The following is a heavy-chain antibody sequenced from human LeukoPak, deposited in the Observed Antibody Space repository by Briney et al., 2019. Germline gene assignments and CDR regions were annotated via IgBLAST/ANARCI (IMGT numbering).Heavy chain of an antibody. CDR2: ISGSGGDI. D-gene: IGHD6-19*01. J-gene: IGHJ5*02. CDR1: GFTFSNYA. V-gene: IGHV3-23*01. Sequence: GGSLRLSCAASGFTFSNYAMSWVRQAPGKGLEWVSLISGSGGDIRYADSVRGRFSISRDNSKNTLYLQMNSLRAEDTAVFYCAKLPTTGWYAGGNWFDPWGQGTLVTVSS. CDR3: AKLPTTGWYAGGNWFDP.